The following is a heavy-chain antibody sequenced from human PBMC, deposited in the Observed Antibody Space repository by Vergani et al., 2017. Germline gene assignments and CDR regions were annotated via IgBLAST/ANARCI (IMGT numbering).Heavy chain of an antibody. V-gene: IGHV1-69*11. CDR3: ARDISIRYCDFWSGYLDY. CDR2: IIPILGTA. D-gene: IGHD3-3*01. Sequence: QVQLVQSGAEVKKPGSSVKVSCKASGGTFSSYAISWVRQAPGQGLEWMGRIIPILGTATYAQKFQGRVTITADESTSTAYMELSSLRSEDTAVYYCARDISIRYCDFWSGYLDYWGQGTLVTVSS. CDR1: GGTFSSYA. J-gene: IGHJ4*02.